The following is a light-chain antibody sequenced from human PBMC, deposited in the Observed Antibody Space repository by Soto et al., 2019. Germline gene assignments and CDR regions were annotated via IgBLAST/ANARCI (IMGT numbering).Light chain of an antibody. V-gene: IGLV2-8*01. CDR2: EVF. CDR3: CSYAGSYNIYL. Sequence: QSVLTQPASVSGSPGQSITISCTGTSSDVGGYDYVSWYQLHPGKAPKLMVFEVFKRPSGVPDRFSGSKSGNTASLTISGLQAEDEGDYYCCSYAGSYNIYLFGTGTKVTVL. CDR1: SSDVGGYDY. J-gene: IGLJ1*01.